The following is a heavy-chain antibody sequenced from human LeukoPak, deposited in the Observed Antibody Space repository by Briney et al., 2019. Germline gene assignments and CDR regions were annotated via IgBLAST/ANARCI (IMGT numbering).Heavy chain of an antibody. D-gene: IGHD3-10*01. CDR2: IWYDGSNK. CDR1: GFNFSSYG. J-gene: IGHJ4*02. CDR3: ARGLGELLGLIDY. V-gene: IGHV3-33*01. Sequence: GGSLRLSCAASGFNFSSYGMHWVRQAPGKGLEGVAVIWYDGSNKYYADSVKGRFTISRDNSKNTLYLQMNSLRAEGTAVYYCARGLGELLGLIDYWGQGTLVTVSS.